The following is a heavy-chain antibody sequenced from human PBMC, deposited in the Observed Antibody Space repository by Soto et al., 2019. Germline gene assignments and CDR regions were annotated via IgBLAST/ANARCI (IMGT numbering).Heavy chain of an antibody. D-gene: IGHD3-3*01. CDR3: ARANYDFWSGPQNCYFDY. CDR2: IYYSGST. CDR1: GGSISSGGYY. Sequence: SETLSLTCTVSGGSISSGGYYWSWIRQHPGKGLEWIGYIYYSGSTYYNPSLKGRVTISVDTSKNQFSLKLSSVTAADTAVYYCARANYDFWSGPQNCYFDYWGQGTLVTVSS. J-gene: IGHJ4*02. V-gene: IGHV4-31*03.